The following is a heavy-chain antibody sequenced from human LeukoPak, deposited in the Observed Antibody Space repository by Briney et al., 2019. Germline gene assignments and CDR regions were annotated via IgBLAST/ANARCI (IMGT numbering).Heavy chain of an antibody. CDR1: GFPFSTYA. J-gene: IGHJ4*02. CDR2: INHSGST. Sequence: LRLSCAASGFPFSTYAMSWVRQPPGKGLEWVGEINHSGSTNYNPSLKSRVTISVDTSKNQFSLKLSSVTAADTAVYYCARGGYVWGSYRYTGVLDYWGQGTLVTVSS. V-gene: IGHV4-34*01. CDR3: ARGGYVWGSYRYTGVLDY. D-gene: IGHD3-16*02.